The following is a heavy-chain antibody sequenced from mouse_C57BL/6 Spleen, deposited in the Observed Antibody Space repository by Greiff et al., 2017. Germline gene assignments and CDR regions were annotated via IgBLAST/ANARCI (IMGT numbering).Heavy chain of an antibody. J-gene: IGHJ1*03. V-gene: IGHV1-59*01. Sequence: LKQPGTSVKLSCKASGYTFTSYWMHWVKQRPGQGLEWIGVIDPSDSYTNYNQKFKGKATLTVDTSSSTAYMQLSSLTSEDSAVYYCAGYYYGSNWYFDVWGTGTTVTVSS. CDR2: IDPSDSYT. CDR1: GYTFTSYW. D-gene: IGHD1-1*01. CDR3: AGYYYGSNWYFDV.